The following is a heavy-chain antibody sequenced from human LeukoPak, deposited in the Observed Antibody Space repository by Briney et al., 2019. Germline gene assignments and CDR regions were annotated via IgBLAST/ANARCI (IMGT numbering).Heavy chain of an antibody. CDR1: GGSFSSYY. CDR3: ARTEYYFDY. CDR2: IYFSGST. J-gene: IGHJ4*02. D-gene: IGHD3-10*01. V-gene: IGHV4-59*01. Sequence: SETLSLTCTVSGGSFSSYYWSWLRQPPGKRLEWIGHIYFSGSTNYNPSLKSRGTIPVDTSKNQFSLKLSSVTAADTAVYSCARTEYYFDYWGQGTLVTVSS.